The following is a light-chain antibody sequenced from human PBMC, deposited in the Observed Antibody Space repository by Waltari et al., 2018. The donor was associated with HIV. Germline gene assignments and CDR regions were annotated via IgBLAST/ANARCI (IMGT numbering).Light chain of an antibody. Sequence: QSALTPPPSASGSPGQSVTISCPGPISYVAGYAYVSWYQLLPGKAPKLMIYEFTRRPSGVHDRFSGSKSDNTASLTVSGLQADDEADYYCTSYTGRISWEFGGGTKLTVL. CDR1: ISYVAGYAY. J-gene: IGLJ3*02. CDR2: EFT. CDR3: TSYTGRISWE. V-gene: IGLV2-8*01.